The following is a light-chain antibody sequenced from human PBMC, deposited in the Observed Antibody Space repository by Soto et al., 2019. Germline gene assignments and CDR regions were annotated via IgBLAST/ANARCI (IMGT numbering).Light chain of an antibody. Sequence: QSVLTQPPSVSGAPGQRVTISCTGSSSNIGAGYDVHWYQQLPGTAPKLLIYGNSNRPSGVLDRFSGSKSGNSASLAITGLQAEDEADYYCQSYDSSLSAPLFGGGTKLTVL. CDR1: SSNIGAGYD. CDR2: GNS. J-gene: IGLJ2*01. CDR3: QSYDSSLSAPL. V-gene: IGLV1-40*01.